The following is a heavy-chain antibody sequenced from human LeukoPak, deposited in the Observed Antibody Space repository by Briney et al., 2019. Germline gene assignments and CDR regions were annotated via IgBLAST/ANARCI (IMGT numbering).Heavy chain of an antibody. CDR1: GFTVSSDF. Sequence: GGSLRLSCAVSGFTVSSDFMAWVRQVPGKGLEWVSVMYIGGSTNYADSVKGRFTISRDEAKNTLDLQMNSLRAEDTAVYYCARWPDYYYMDVWGKGTTV. CDR3: ARWPDYYYMDV. D-gene: IGHD5-12*01. CDR2: MYIGGST. J-gene: IGHJ6*03. V-gene: IGHV3-66*01.